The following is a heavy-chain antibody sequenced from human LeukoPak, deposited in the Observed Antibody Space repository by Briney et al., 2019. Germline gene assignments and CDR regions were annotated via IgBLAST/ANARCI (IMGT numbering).Heavy chain of an antibody. CDR1: GYTFTSYG. CDR2: ISAYNGNT. J-gene: IGHJ5*02. V-gene: IGHV1-18*01. D-gene: IGHD6-19*01. CDR3: ARDTAWYSSGHNWFDP. Sequence: GASVKVSCKASGYTFTSYGISWVRQAPGQGLEWMGWISAYNGNTNYAQKLQGRVTVTTDTSTSTAYMELRSLRSDDTAVYYCARDTAWYSSGHNWFDPWGQGTLVTVSS.